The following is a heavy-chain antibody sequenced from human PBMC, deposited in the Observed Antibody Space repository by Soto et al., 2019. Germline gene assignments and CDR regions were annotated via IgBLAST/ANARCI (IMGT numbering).Heavy chain of an antibody. V-gene: IGHV3-7*05. CDR1: EFTFNTYW. J-gene: IGHJ6*02. CDR2: IKDDGSEK. Sequence: EVQLVESGGGLVQPGGSLRLSCLASEFTFNTYWMNWVRQAPGKGLEWVANIKDDGSEKYYVDSVKGRFTISRDNAKNTLYLHMNSLRGEDTAVYYCARDWGTPGRGSAVGYYYHYGMDVWGQGTTVTFAS. D-gene: IGHD3-16*01. CDR3: ARDWGTPGRGSAVGYYYHYGMDV.